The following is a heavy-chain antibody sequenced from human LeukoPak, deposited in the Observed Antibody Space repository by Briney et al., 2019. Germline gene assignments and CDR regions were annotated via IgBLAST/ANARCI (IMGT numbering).Heavy chain of an antibody. Sequence: GRSLRLSCAASRFTFSSYDMHWVRQVPGKGLEWVAVISYDGSNKYYADSVKGRFAISRDNSKNTVYLQMNSLRVEDTAVYYCARANTPFADYWGQGTLVTVSS. J-gene: IGHJ4*02. CDR1: RFTFSSYD. CDR2: ISYDGSNK. D-gene: IGHD2-2*02. CDR3: ARANTPFADY. V-gene: IGHV3-30*09.